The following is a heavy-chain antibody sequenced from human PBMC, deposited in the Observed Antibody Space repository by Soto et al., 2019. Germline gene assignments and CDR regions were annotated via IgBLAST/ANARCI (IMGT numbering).Heavy chain of an antibody. V-gene: IGHV2-5*02. Sequence: QITLKESGPTLVKPTQPLTLTCTFSGFSLSTSGVGVGWIRQPPGKALEWLALIYWDDDKRYSPSLKSRLTITKDTSKNQVVLTITNMDPVDTATYYCAHSGIAARSFDYWGQGTLVTVSS. CDR1: GFSLSTSGVG. J-gene: IGHJ4*02. CDR3: AHSGIAARSFDY. D-gene: IGHD6-6*01. CDR2: IYWDDDK.